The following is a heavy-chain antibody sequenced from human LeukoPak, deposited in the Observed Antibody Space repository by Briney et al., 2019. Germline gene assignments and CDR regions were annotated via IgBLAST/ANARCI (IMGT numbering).Heavy chain of an antibody. CDR3: ARAYGYNGFDI. V-gene: IGHV1-3*01. J-gene: IGHJ3*02. CDR2: INAGNGDI. Sequence: ASVKVSCKASGYTFTSYTIHWVRPAPGQTLEWMGWINAGNGDIKYPQKFQGRVTITRDTSASTAYMELSCLRSEDTAVYYCARAYGYNGFDIWGQGTMVTVSS. D-gene: IGHD5-12*01. CDR1: GYTFTSYT.